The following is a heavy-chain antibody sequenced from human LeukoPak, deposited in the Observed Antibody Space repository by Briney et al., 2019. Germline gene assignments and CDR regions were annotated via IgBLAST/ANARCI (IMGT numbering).Heavy chain of an antibody. CDR3: AKISSGPGNLYGMDV. CDR1: GFSFRTHA. D-gene: IGHD3-10*01. V-gene: IGHV3-23*01. J-gene: IGHJ6*02. Sequence: GGSLRLSCAGTGFSFRTHAVRWVRQAPGKGLEWVSTLIGSDGDTYYADSVKGRFTISRDNSKNTLYLQMNSLRADDTAIYYCAKISSGPGNLYGMDVWGPGTTVTVSS. CDR2: LIGSDGDT.